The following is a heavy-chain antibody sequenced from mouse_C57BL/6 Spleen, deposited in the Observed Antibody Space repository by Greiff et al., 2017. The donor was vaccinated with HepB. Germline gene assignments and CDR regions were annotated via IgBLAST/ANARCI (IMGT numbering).Heavy chain of an antibody. CDR1: GYTFTTYP. CDR2: FHPDNDYT. CDR3: ARRSYALDY. Sequence: QVQLQQSGAELVKPGASVKMSCTASGYTFTTYPIAWVKQNHGKRLEWIGNFHPDNDYTYYKEKFKGKATFAVDKATSTLYLELSRLTSEDSAVYYCARRSYALDYWGQVTSVTVSS. V-gene: IGHV1-47*01. J-gene: IGHJ4*01.